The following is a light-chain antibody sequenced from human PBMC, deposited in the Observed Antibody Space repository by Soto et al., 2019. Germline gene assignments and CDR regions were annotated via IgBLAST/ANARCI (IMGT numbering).Light chain of an antibody. J-gene: IGKJ1*01. Sequence: DIVMTQSPDSLAVSLGERATINCKSSQSVLYNSNNKNYLAWYQQIPGQPPKLLIYWASTRQSGVPDRFSGSGSGTDFTLTINSLRAEDVAVYYCQQYYSTPRSFGQGTKVEIK. V-gene: IGKV4-1*01. CDR2: WAS. CDR1: QSVLYNSNNKNY. CDR3: QQYYSTPRS.